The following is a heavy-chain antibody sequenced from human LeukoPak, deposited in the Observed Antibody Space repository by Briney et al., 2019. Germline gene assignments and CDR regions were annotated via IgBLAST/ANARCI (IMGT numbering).Heavy chain of an antibody. Sequence: VSVKVSCKASGYTFTSYYMHWVRQAPGQGLEWMGIINPSGGSTSYAQKFQGRVTMTRDTSTSTVYMELSSLRSEDTAVYYCAGETVGATEGRWFDPWGQGTLVTVSS. CDR2: INPSGGST. D-gene: IGHD1-26*01. CDR1: GYTFTSYY. CDR3: AGETVGATEGRWFDP. V-gene: IGHV1-46*01. J-gene: IGHJ5*02.